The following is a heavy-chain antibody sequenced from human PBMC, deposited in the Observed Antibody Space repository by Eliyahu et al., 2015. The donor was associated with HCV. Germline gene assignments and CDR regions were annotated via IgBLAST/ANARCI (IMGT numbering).Heavy chain of an antibody. J-gene: IGHJ4*02. CDR3: ARIIRDVKDSSGYYWGPDY. D-gene: IGHD3-22*01. Sequence: QVTLKESGPVLVKPTETLTLTCTVSGFSLSNARMGVSWIRQPPGKALEWLAHIFSNDEKSYSTSLKSRLTISKDTSKSQVVLTMTNMDPVDTATYYCARIIRDVKDSSGYYWGPDYWGQGTLVTVSS. CDR1: GFSLSNARMG. V-gene: IGHV2-26*01. CDR2: IFSNDEK.